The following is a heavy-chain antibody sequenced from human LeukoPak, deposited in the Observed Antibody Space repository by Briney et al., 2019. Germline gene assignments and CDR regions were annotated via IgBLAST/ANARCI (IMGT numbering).Heavy chain of an antibody. Sequence: SAKVSCKASGGTFSSYAISWVRQAPGQGLEWMGRIIPILGIANYAQKFQGRVTITADKSTSTAYMELSSLRSEDTAVYYCARDSAAAAGTDWGQGTLVTVSS. CDR2: IIPILGIA. D-gene: IGHD6-13*01. CDR1: GGTFSSYA. J-gene: IGHJ4*02. CDR3: ARDSAAAAGTD. V-gene: IGHV1-69*04.